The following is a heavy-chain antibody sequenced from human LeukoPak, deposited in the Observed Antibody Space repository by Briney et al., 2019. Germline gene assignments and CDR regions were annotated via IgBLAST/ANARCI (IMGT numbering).Heavy chain of an antibody. CDR2: ISAHNGNT. CDR1: GCTFTSYG. V-gene: IGHV1-18*01. CDR3: ARDYAFSYYDSSGYDAFDI. D-gene: IGHD3-22*01. J-gene: IGHJ3*02. Sequence: ASVKVSCKASGCTFTSYGISWVRQAPGQGLEWMGWISAHNGNTNYAHKLQGRVTMTTDTSTSTAYMELSSLRSDDTAVYYCARDYAFSYYDSSGYDAFDIWGQGTMVTVSS.